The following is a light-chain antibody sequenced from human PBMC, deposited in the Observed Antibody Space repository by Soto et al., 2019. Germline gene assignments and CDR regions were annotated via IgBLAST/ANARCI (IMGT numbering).Light chain of an antibody. CDR3: QSYDSSLSGWV. J-gene: IGLJ3*02. V-gene: IGLV1-40*01. CDR2: GNS. Sequence: QLVLTQPPSVSGAPGQRVTISCTGSSCNIGAGYDVHWYQQLPGTAPKLLIYGNSNRPSGVPDRFSGSKSGTSASLAITGLQAEDEADYYCQSYDSSLSGWVFGGGTKVTVL. CDR1: SCNIGAGYD.